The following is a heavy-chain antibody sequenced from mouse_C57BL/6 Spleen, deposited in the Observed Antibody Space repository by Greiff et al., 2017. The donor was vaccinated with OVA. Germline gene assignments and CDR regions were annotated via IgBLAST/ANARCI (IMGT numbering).Heavy chain of an antibody. J-gene: IGHJ1*03. CDR2: ISDGGSYT. CDR1: GFTFSSYA. V-gene: IGHV5-4*03. CDR3: ARVITTVSRGWYFDV. Sequence: EVKLVESGGGLVKPGGSLKLSCAASGFTFSSYAMSWVRQTPEKRLEWVATISDGGSYTYYPDNVKGRFTISRDNAKNNLYLQMSHLKSEDTAMYYCARVITTVSRGWYFDVWGTGTTVTVSS. D-gene: IGHD1-1*01.